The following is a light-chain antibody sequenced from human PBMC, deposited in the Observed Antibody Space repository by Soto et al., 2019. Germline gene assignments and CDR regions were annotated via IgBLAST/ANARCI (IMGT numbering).Light chain of an antibody. CDR1: SSDVGGYNY. J-gene: IGLJ2*01. V-gene: IGLV2-14*01. CDR3: SSYTSSSTLV. Sequence: QSALTQPASVSGSPGQSITISCTGASSDVGGYNYVSWYQQYPGKAPKLMIYEVTNRPSGASNRFSGSKSGNTASLTISGLQAEDEADYYCSSYTSSSTLVFGGGTKLTVL. CDR2: EVT.